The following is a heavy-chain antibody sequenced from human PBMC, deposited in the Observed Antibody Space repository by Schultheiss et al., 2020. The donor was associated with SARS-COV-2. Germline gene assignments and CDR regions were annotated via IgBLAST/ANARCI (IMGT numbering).Heavy chain of an antibody. CDR3: VKDSLLTIFGVVIRPDAFDI. CDR2: SSSNGGST. D-gene: IGHD3-3*01. J-gene: IGHJ3*02. V-gene: IGHV3-64D*06. Sequence: GGSLRLSCSGSGITFSSYGMHWVRQAPGKGLEYVSSSSSNGGSTYYADSVKGRFSISRDNSKNTLFLQMSSLRAEDTAVYYCVKDSLLTIFGVVIRPDAFDIWGQGTMVTVSS. CDR1: GITFSSYG.